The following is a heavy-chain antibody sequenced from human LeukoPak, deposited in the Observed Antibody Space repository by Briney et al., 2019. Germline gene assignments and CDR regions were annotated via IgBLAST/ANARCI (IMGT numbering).Heavy chain of an antibody. Sequence: GRSLRLSCAASGFTFSSYAMHWVRQAPGKGLEWVAVISYDGSNKYYADTLKGRFTISRDNAKNSLYLQMNSLRAEDTAVYYCARVNYMDVWGKGTTVTVSS. V-gene: IGHV3-30*04. CDR3: ARVNYMDV. J-gene: IGHJ6*03. CDR1: GFTFSSYA. CDR2: ISYDGSNK.